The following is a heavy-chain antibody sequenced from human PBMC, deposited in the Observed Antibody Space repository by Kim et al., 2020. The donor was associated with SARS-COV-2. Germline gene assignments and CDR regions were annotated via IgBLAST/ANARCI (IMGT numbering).Heavy chain of an antibody. Sequence: GGSLRLSCAASGFTFSSYGMHWVCQAPGKGLEWVAVIWYDGSNKYYADSVKGRFTISRDNSKNTVYLQMNSLRAEDTAVYYCAKDLSIVETTPTPGWGQGTLVTVSS. J-gene: IGHJ4*02. CDR2: IWYDGSNK. D-gene: IGHD1-26*01. CDR1: GFTFSSYG. CDR3: AKDLSIVETTPTPG. V-gene: IGHV3-33*06.